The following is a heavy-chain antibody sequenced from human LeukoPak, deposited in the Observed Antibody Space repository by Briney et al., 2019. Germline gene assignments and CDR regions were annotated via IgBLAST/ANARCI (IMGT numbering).Heavy chain of an antibody. CDR1: GFIFRNHW. CDR3: ARVPNYGDRVDYFDY. J-gene: IGHJ4*02. V-gene: IGHV3-7*01. CDR2: IKQGGNEK. D-gene: IGHD4-17*01. Sequence: HPGGSLRLSCAASGFIFRNHWMSWVRQVPGRGLEWVAHIKQGGNEKHYVDSVEGRFTLSRDDSKNSLYLQMNSLRVDDSAVYYCARVPNYGDRVDYFDYWGQGTLVTVS.